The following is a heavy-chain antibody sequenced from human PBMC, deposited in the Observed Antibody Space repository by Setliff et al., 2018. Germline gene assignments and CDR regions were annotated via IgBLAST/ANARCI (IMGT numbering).Heavy chain of an antibody. D-gene: IGHD1-1*01. V-gene: IGHV1-3*01. Sequence: GASVQVSCKASGYNFITYAIHWVRLAPGQRPEWLGWINVANGNTKNSRKFQERLTISRDTPASTAYMELRGLTSEDTGVYYCARAGGPPGFDSWGRGTLVTVSS. CDR1: GYNFITYA. CDR3: ARAGGPPGFDS. J-gene: IGHJ4*02. CDR2: INVANGNT.